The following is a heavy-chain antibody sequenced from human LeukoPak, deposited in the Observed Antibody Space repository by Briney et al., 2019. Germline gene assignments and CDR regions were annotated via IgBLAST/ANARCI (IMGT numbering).Heavy chain of an antibody. Sequence: GGSLRLSCAASGFTLSSYFMHWVRQVPGKGLVWVSRINSDGSNTVYADSVKGRFTISRDNAENTLYLQMNSLRAEDTAVYYCVRKYPGYNGMDVWGQGTTVTVSS. J-gene: IGHJ6*02. V-gene: IGHV3-74*03. CDR3: VRKYPGYNGMDV. CDR2: INSDGSNT. CDR1: GFTLSSYF. D-gene: IGHD1-1*01.